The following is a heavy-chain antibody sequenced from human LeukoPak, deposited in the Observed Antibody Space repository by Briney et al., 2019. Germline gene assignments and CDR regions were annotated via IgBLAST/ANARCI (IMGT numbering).Heavy chain of an antibody. CDR2: TYHSGST. V-gene: IGHV4-38-2*02. D-gene: IGHD3-22*01. J-gene: IGHJ4*02. CDR3: AREITMTVVVD. CDR1: GYSISSGYY. Sequence: SETLSLTCTVSGYSISSGYYWGWIRQPPGKGLEWIGSTYHSGSTYYNPSLKSRVTISVDTSKNQFSLKLSSVTAADTAVYYCAREITMTVVVDRGQGTLVTVSS.